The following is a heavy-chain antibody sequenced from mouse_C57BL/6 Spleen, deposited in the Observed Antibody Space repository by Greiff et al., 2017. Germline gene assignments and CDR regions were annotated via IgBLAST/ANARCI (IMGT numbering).Heavy chain of an antibody. CDR3: ARHEGLYDYGGDYAMDY. Sequence: VQLQQSGAELVKPGASVKLSCKASGYTFTEYTIHWVKQRSGQGLEWIGWFYPGSGSIKYNEKFKDKATLTADKSSSTVYMELSRLTSEDSAVYFCARHEGLYDYGGDYAMDYWGQGTSVTVSS. CDR2: FYPGSGSI. D-gene: IGHD2-4*01. V-gene: IGHV1-62-2*01. CDR1: GYTFTEYT. J-gene: IGHJ4*01.